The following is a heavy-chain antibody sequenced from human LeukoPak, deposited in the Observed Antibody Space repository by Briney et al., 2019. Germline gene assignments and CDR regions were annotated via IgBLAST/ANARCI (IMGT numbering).Heavy chain of an antibody. Sequence: GGSLRLSCTASGFTFGDYAMNWFRPAPGKGLEWVGLIRSKSYGETIEYAASVKGRFTISRDDSKSIAYLQMDSLKTEDTAVYYCSRGNYYDSSGHMRYFDYWGQGTLVTVSS. J-gene: IGHJ4*02. V-gene: IGHV3-49*03. D-gene: IGHD3-22*01. CDR2: IRSKSYGETI. CDR3: SRGNYYDSSGHMRYFDY. CDR1: GFTFGDYA.